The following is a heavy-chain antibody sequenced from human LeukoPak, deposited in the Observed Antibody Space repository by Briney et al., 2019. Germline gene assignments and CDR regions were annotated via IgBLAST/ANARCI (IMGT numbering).Heavy chain of an antibody. CDR2: IYYSGST. CDR1: GGSISSSSYY. D-gene: IGHD6-13*01. V-gene: IGHV4-39*01. J-gene: IGHJ4*02. Sequence: PSETLSLTCTVSGGSISSSSYYWGWIRQPPGKGLEWIGSIYYSGSTYYNPSLKSRVTISVDTSKNQFSLKLSSVTAADTAVYYCALAAAGTGGYYFDYWGQGTLVTVSS. CDR3: ALAAAGTGGYYFDY.